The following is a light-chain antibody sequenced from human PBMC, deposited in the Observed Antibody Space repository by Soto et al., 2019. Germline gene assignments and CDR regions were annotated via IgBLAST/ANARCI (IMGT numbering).Light chain of an antibody. CDR2: GAS. J-gene: IGKJ5*01. CDR1: QSVSSSY. CDR3: QQYGSSPLT. V-gene: IGKV3-20*01. Sequence: EIVLTQSPGTLSLSPGERATLSFRASQSVSSSYLAWYQHKPGQAPRLLIYGASSRATGIPDRFSGSGSGTDFTLTISRLEPEDFVVYYCQQYGSSPLTFGQGTRLEIK.